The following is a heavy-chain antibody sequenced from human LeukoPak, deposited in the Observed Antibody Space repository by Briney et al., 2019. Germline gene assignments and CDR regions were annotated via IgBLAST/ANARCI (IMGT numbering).Heavy chain of an antibody. J-gene: IGHJ3*02. D-gene: IGHD2-21*02. CDR3: ARAVYCGGDCYSGAFDI. CDR1: GGSISSYY. CDR2: IYYSGST. V-gene: IGHV4-59*01. Sequence: SETLSLTCTVSGGSISSYYWSWIRQPPGKGLEWIGYIYYSGSTNYNPSLKSRVTISVDTPKNQFSLKLSSVTAADTAVYYCARAVYCGGDCYSGAFDIWGQGTMVTASS.